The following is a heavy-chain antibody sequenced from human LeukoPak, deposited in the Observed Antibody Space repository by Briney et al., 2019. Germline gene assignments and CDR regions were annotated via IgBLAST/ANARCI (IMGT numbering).Heavy chain of an antibody. CDR2: IYYSGST. D-gene: IGHD4-11*01. CDR3: ARYGSATVARFDY. CDR1: GGSISSYY. J-gene: IGHJ4*02. V-gene: IGHV4-59*08. Sequence: SETLSLTCTVSGGSISSYYWSWIRQPPGKGLEWIGYIYYSGSTNYNPSLKSRVTISVDTSKNQFSLKLSSVTAADTAVYYCARYGSATVARFDYWGQGILVTVSS.